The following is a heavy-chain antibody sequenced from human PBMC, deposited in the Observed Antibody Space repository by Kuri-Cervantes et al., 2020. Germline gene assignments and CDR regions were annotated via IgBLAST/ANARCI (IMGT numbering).Heavy chain of an antibody. CDR3: AKDSYGDLDY. D-gene: IGHD4-17*01. V-gene: IGHV3-9*01. Sequence: GGSLRLSCAASGFTFDDYAMHWVRQAPGKGLEWVSGISWNSGSIGYADSVKGRFTISRDNAKNSLYLQMNSLRAEDTALYYCAKDSYGDLDYWGQGTLVTVSS. CDR1: GFTFDDYA. CDR2: ISWNSGSI. J-gene: IGHJ4*02.